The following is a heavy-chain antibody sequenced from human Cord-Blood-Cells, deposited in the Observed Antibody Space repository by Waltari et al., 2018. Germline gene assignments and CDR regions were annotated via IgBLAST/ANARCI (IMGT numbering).Heavy chain of an antibody. CDR2: FDPEDGET. J-gene: IGHJ4*02. CDR1: GYPLTELS. CDR3: ATLGEYDFWSGIFDY. Sequence: QVQLVQSGAEVKKPGASVKVSGKVAGYPLTELSLHWVRRAPGKGLEWMGGFDPEDGETIYAQKVQGRVTMTEDTSTDTAYMELSSLRSEDTAVYYCATLGEYDFWSGIFDYWGQGTLVTVSS. V-gene: IGHV1-24*01. D-gene: IGHD3-3*01.